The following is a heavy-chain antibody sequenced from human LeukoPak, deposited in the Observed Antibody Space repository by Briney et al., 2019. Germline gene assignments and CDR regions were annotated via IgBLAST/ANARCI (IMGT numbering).Heavy chain of an antibody. CDR2: IYYSGSN. D-gene: IGHD3-22*01. J-gene: IGHJ3*02. CDR3: ARGGLENGYHSNDGFDI. Sequence: SETLSLTCTVSGVSISGYYWSWIRQPPGKGLEWLGYIYYSGSNKYNPTLKSRVTMSVDTSRNQFSLKLSSVTAADTAVYYCARGGLENGYHSNDGFDIWGKGTMVTVSS. V-gene: IGHV4-59*01. CDR1: GVSISGYY.